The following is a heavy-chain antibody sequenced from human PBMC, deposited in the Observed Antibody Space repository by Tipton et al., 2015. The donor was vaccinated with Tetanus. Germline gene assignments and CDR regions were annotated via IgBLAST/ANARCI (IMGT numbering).Heavy chain of an antibody. V-gene: IGHV4-39*01. CDR3: VKFEYRTSFAS. Sequence: TLSLTCTVSGDSISSRNSYWGWIRQPPGKGLEWVGSIYYSGSTYYNPSLKSRVTISIDTSKNQFSLKLNSVTAADTAVYFCVKFEYRTSFASWGQGALVTVSS. CDR2: IYYSGST. J-gene: IGHJ4*02. CDR1: GDSISSRNSY. D-gene: IGHD6-6*01.